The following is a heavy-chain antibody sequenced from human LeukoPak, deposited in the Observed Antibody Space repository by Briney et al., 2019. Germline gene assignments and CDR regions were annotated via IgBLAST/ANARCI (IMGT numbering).Heavy chain of an antibody. CDR2: MNPNRGNT. V-gene: IGHV1-8*01. Sequence: GASVKVSCNASGYTFTSYVINWVRQATGQGLEWMGWMNPNRGNTGYTQKFQGRVVMTRNTYISTAYMELSSLRSDDTAVYYCAXXXPLSFDYWGQXTLVTVS. CDR1: GYTFTSYV. D-gene: IGHD2/OR15-2a*01. CDR3: AXXXPLSFDY. J-gene: IGHJ4*02.